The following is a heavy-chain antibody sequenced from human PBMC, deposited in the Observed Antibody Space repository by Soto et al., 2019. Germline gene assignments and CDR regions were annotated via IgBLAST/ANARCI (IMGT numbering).Heavy chain of an antibody. V-gene: IGHV4-59*01. J-gene: IGHJ5*02. Sequence: ASETLSLTCTVSGGSISSYYWSWIRQPPGKGLEWIGYIYYSGSTNYNPSLKSRVTISVDTSKNQFSLKLSSVTAADTAVYYCARAGGIAVAEWLDPCGQGTLVTVSS. D-gene: IGHD6-19*01. CDR3: ARAGGIAVAEWLDP. CDR2: IYYSGST. CDR1: GGSISSYY.